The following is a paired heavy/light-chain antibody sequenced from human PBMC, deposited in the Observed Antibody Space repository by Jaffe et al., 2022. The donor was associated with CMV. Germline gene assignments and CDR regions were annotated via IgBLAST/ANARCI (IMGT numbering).Heavy chain of an antibody. CDR1: GFTFSSYS. Sequence: EVQLVESGGGLVQPGGSLRLSCAASGFTFSSYSMNWVRQAPGKGLEWVSYISSSSSTIYYADSVKGRFTISRDNAKNSLYLQMNSLRDEDTAVYYCARGPRGVVVATERDLKIYHANDASQYYYYGMDVWGQGTTVTVSS. V-gene: IGHV3-48*02. D-gene: IGHD2-15*01. CDR2: ISSSSSTI. CDR3: ARGPRGVVVATERDLKIYHANDASQYYYYGMDV. J-gene: IGHJ6*02.
Light chain of an antibody. CDR2: KAS. V-gene: IGKV1-5*03. CDR3: QQYNSYSGEA. J-gene: IGKJ1*01. CDR1: QSISSW. Sequence: DIQMTQSPSTLSASVGDRVTITCRASQSISSWLAWYQQKPGKAPKLLIYKASSLESGVPSRFSGSGSGTEFTLTISSLQPDDFATYYCQQYNSYSGEAFGQGTKVEIK.